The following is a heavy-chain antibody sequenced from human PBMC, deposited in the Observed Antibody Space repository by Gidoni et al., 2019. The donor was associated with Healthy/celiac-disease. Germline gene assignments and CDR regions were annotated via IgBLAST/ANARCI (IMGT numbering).Heavy chain of an antibody. V-gene: IGHV3-30*18. CDR3: AKSRSYGGWYFDY. Sequence: QVQLVASGGGVVQPGRSLRLSWSASGFTFSSYGMHWVRQAPGKGLEWVAVISYDGSNKYYADSVKGRFTISRDNSKNTLYLQMNSLRAEDTAVYYCAKSRSYGGWYFDYWGQGTLVTVSS. D-gene: IGHD6-19*01. CDR1: GFTFSSYG. J-gene: IGHJ4*02. CDR2: ISYDGSNK.